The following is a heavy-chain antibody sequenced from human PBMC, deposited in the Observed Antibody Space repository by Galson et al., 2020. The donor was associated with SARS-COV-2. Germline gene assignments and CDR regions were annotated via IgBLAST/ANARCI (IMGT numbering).Heavy chain of an antibody. CDR1: VYTFTAYF. D-gene: IGHD3-9*01. V-gene: IGHV1-2*02. J-gene: IGHJ4*02. CDR2: INPYTGDT. CDR3: ARDKNSSGFDWQFFDY. Sequence: ASVKVSCKTSVYTFTAYFLHWVRQAPGQGPEWVGWINPYTGDTNLARKFQGRVTMTRDTSSKTAYLELSRLRSDDTAVYFCARDKNSSGFDWQFFDYWGQGSLVTVSS.